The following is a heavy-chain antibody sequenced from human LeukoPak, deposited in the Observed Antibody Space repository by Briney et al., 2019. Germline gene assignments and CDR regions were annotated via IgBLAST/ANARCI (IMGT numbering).Heavy chain of an antibody. D-gene: IGHD2-2*02. CDR1: GFTFSSYD. CDR2: ISYDGSNK. V-gene: IGHV3-30*09. Sequence: GGSLRLSCAASGFTFSSYDMHWVRQAPGKGLEWVAIISYDGSNKYYADSVKGRFAISRDNSKNTVYLQMNSLRVEDTAVYYCARANTPFADYWGQGTLVTVSS. J-gene: IGHJ4*02. CDR3: ARANTPFADY.